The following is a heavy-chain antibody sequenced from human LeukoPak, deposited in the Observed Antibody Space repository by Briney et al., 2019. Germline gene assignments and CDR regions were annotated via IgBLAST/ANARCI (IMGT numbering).Heavy chain of an antibody. CDR3: VRFTQRDTSGYSYPGY. J-gene: IGHJ4*02. D-gene: IGHD3-22*01. CDR2: IVASGTTM. CDR1: GFTFRDYY. V-gene: IGHV3-11*01. Sequence: GGSLRLSCATSGFTFRDYYMSWFRQAPGKGLEWVSYIVASGTTMYYTDSVKGRFAISRDNAKSSLSLQMNSLRAEDTAVYYCVRFTQRDTSGYSYPGYWGQGTLVTVSS.